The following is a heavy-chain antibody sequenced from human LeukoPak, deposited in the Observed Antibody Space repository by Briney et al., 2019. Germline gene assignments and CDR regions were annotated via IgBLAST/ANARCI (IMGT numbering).Heavy chain of an antibody. J-gene: IGHJ4*02. CDR3: ARRRVRGVIIPPEDYFPY. D-gene: IGHD3-10*01. CDR2: IYPGDSDT. CDR1: GYRVNRYW. Sequence: ESLQISWKGSGYRVNRYWIGWVSQMPGKVLERMTIIYPGDSDTRYRPSFHALVTISGGKSVRSACLECRILKASDTAKHYCARRRVRGVIIPPEDYFPYWGQGTLVTVPS. V-gene: IGHV5-51*01.